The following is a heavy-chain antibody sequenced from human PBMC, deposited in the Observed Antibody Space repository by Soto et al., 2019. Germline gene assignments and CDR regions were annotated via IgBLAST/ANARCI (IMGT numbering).Heavy chain of an antibody. V-gene: IGHV3-53*01. CDR2: IYSGGST. J-gene: IGHJ4*02. CDR3: ARSSGWYCFDY. CDR1: GFTDSSNY. D-gene: IGHD6-19*01. Sequence: GGSLRLSCAASGFTDSSNYMTWVRQAPGKGLEWVSVIYSGGSTYYADSVKGRFSISRDNSRDTLYLQMNSLRAEDTAVYYCARSSGWYCFDYWGQGTLVTVSS.